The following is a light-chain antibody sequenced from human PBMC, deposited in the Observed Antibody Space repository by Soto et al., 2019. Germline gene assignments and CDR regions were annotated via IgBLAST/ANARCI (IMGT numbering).Light chain of an antibody. CDR3: QQYESSMWT. V-gene: IGKV3-20*01. CDR2: GAS. Sequence: EIVLTQSPGTLSLSPGERSTLSCRASQSVSSGYLAWYQQEPGQAPRLLIYGASSRATGIPDRFSGSGSGTDFTLTISRLEPEDFAVDYCQQYESSMWTFGQGTKVEIK. CDR1: QSVSSGY. J-gene: IGKJ1*01.